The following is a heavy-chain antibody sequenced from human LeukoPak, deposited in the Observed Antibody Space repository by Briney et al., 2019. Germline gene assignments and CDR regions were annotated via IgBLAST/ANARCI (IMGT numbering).Heavy chain of an antibody. CDR3: ARLGLTRATPYNWLDY. J-gene: IGHJ5*01. V-gene: IGHV5-51*01. CDR2: IYPGDSDT. D-gene: IGHD5-24*01. Sequence: GESLKISCKGSGYSFTSYWIGWVRQMPGKGLEWMGIIYPGDSDTRYSPSFQGQVTISADRSISTAYLQWTSLKASDTAIYYCARLGLTRATPYNWLDYWGQGTLVTVSS. CDR1: GYSFTSYW.